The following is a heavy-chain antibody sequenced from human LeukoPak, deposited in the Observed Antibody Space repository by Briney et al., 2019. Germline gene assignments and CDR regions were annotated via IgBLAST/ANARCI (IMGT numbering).Heavy chain of an antibody. J-gene: IGHJ4*02. V-gene: IGHV1-8*03. CDR3: ARGGIAAAPADRGFDY. CDR2: ISTYNDNT. D-gene: IGHD6-13*01. Sequence: GASVKVSCKASGYTFTSYGLSWVRQAPGQGLEWMGWISTYNDNTHYAQKFQGRVTITRNTSISTAYMELSSLRSEDTAVYYCARGGIAAAPADRGFDYWGQGTLVTVSS. CDR1: GYTFTSYG.